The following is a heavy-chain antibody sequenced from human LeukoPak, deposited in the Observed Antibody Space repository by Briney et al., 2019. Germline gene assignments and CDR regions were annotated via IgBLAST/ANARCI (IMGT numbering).Heavy chain of an antibody. D-gene: IGHD6-13*01. Sequence: SETLSLTCAVSGGSVSSGSYYWSWIRQPPGKGLEWIGYMSYSGSTNYNPSLKSRVTISVDTSKNQFSLKLSSVTAADTAVYYCARVFRTAAGSYFYYYGMDVWGQGTTVTVSS. J-gene: IGHJ6*02. CDR3: ARVFRTAAGSYFYYYGMDV. CDR2: MSYSGST. V-gene: IGHV4-61*01. CDR1: GGSVSSGSYY.